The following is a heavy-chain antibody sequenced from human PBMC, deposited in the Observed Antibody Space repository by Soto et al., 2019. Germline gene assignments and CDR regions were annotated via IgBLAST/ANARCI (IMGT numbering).Heavy chain of an antibody. J-gene: IGHJ4*02. D-gene: IGHD4-4*01. CDR2: IIPILGIA. Sequence: QVQLVQSGAEVKKPGSSVKVSCKASGGTFSSYTISWVRQAPGQGLEWMGRIIPILGIANYAQKFQGRVTITADKSPSTAYMELSSLRSDDTAVYYCARILHDYCNPTISDYWGQGTLVTVSS. V-gene: IGHV1-69*02. CDR1: GGTFSSYT. CDR3: ARILHDYCNPTISDY.